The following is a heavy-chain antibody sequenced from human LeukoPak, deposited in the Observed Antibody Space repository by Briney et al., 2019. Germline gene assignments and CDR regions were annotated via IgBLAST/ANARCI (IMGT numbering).Heavy chain of an antibody. Sequence: GSSVKVSCKASGGTFSNYAISWVRQAPGQGLEWMGGIIPIFGTANYAQKFQGRVTMTRDTSTSTVYMELSSLRSEDTAVYYCARDHLVTTILYYYYYGMDVWGQGTTVTVSS. J-gene: IGHJ6*02. CDR3: ARDHLVTTILYYYYYGMDV. V-gene: IGHV1-69*05. D-gene: IGHD5-12*01. CDR2: IIPIFGTA. CDR1: GGTFSNYA.